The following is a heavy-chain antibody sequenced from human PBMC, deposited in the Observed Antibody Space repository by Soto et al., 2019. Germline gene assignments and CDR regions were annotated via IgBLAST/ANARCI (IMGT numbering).Heavy chain of an antibody. J-gene: IGHJ4*02. Sequence: PSETLSLTCTVSGASIRSDDYYWSWIRQPPGKGLEWIGYIYYTGRTSYNPSLRDRLTISVDTSKSHFSLRLSSVTAADTAVYYCARDRANTPDYFDYWGQGTLVTVSS. CDR1: GASIRSDDYY. CDR3: ARDRANTPDYFDY. CDR2: IYYTGRT. V-gene: IGHV4-30-4*01.